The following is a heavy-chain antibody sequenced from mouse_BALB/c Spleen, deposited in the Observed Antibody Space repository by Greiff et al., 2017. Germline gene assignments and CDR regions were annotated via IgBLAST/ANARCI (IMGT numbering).Heavy chain of an antibody. CDR3: ARDGAGPYYYAMDY. Sequence: ESGPGLVKPSQSLSLTCSVTGYSITSGYYWNWIRQFPGNKLEWMGYISYDGSNNYNPSLKNRISITRDTSKNQFFLKLNSVTTEDTATYYCARDGAGPYYYAMDYWGQGTSVTVSS. CDR2: ISYDGSN. V-gene: IGHV3-6*02. D-gene: IGHD3-3*01. CDR1: GYSITSGYY. J-gene: IGHJ4*01.